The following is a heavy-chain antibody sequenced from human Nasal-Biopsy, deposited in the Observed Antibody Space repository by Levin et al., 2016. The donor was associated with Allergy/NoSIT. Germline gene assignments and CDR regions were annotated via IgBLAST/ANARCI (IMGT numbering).Heavy chain of an antibody. D-gene: IGHD6-25*01. Sequence: KVSCKGSGYSFSTYWIVWVRQMPGKGLEWMGIIYPGDSDTRYSPSFQGQVTISADESFGTAFLQWSRLKASDTATYYCARLAAVEPTNPSFYFDDWGQGTLVTVSS. CDR3: ARLAAVEPTNPSFYFDD. CDR1: GYSFSTYW. V-gene: IGHV5-51*01. J-gene: IGHJ4*02. CDR2: IYPGDSDT.